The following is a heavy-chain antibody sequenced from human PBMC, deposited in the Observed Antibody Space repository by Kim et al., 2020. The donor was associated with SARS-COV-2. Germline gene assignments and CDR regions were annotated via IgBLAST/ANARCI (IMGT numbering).Heavy chain of an antibody. D-gene: IGHD6-19*01. V-gene: IGHV1-8*01. Sequence: ASVKVSCKASGYTFTSYDINWVRQATGQGLEWMGWMNPNSGNTGYAQKFQGRVTMTRNTSISTAYMELSSLRSEDTAVYYCARGPYSSGWPLYYYYGMDVWGQGTTVTVSS. CDR2: MNPNSGNT. CDR3: ARGPYSSGWPLYYYYGMDV. J-gene: IGHJ6*02. CDR1: GYTFTSYD.